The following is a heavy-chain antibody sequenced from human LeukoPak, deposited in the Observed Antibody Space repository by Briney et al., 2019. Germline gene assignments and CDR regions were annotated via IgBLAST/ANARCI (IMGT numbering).Heavy chain of an antibody. D-gene: IGHD3-3*01. V-gene: IGHV4-4*07. J-gene: IGHJ4*02. CDR3: ARDTGKSGYPDY. Sequence: PSETLSLTCTVSGGSIISYYWSWIRQPAGKAPEWIGRIYSSGIINYNPSLKSRVTMSLDNSKNQLSLKLSYVTAAYTAVYCARDTGKSGYPDYWGQGTLVTVSS. CDR2: IYSSGII. CDR1: GGSIISYY.